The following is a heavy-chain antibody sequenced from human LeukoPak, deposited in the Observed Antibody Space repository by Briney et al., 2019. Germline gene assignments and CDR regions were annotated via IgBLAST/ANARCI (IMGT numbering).Heavy chain of an antibody. CDR3: ARIAPPRRIAARPERDY. Sequence: KTSETLSLTCAVYGGSFSGYYWSWIRQPPGKGLEWIGEINHSGSTNYNPSLKSRVTISVDTSKNQFSLKLSSVTAADTAVYYCARIAPPRRIAARPERDYWGQGTLVTVSS. CDR2: INHSGST. D-gene: IGHD6-6*01. V-gene: IGHV4-34*01. J-gene: IGHJ4*02. CDR1: GGSFSGYY.